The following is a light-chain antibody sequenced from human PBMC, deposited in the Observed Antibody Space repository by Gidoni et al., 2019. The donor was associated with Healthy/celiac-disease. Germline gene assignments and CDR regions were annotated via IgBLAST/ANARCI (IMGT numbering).Light chain of an antibody. CDR2: AAS. Sequence: DIQMTQSPSSLSASVGDRVTITCRASQSISSYLHWYQQKPGKAPQLLIYAASSLQSGVPSRFSGSGSGTDFTLTIISLQPEDFATYYCQQSYSTPRTFGQGTKLEI. V-gene: IGKV1-39*01. CDR3: QQSYSTPRT. J-gene: IGKJ2*01. CDR1: QSISSY.